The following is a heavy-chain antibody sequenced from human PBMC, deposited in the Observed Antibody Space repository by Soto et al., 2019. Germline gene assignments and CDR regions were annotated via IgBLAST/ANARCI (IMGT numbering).Heavy chain of an antibody. CDR1: GIPLSSGGFY. Sequence: SETLSLTCSVSGIPLSSGGFYWSWIRQTPGKGLEWIGYMYFSGTTYYNPSLRSRLSIPVDTSKNQFSLRLTSVNAADTALYYCARERQLAPGPPRNFLDLWGRGIQVTVSS. J-gene: IGHJ5*02. D-gene: IGHD1-1*01. CDR2: MYFSGTT. V-gene: IGHV4-31*03. CDR3: ARERQLAPGPPRNFLDL.